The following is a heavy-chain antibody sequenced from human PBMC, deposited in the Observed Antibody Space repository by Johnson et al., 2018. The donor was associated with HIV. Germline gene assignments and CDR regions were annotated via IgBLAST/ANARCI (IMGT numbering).Heavy chain of an antibody. V-gene: IGHV3-66*01. CDR2: IYSGGST. Sequence: EVQLVESGGGVVQPGRSLRLSCAASGFTFSSYAMHWVRQAPGKGLEWVSVIYSGGSTYYADSVKGRFTISRDNSKNTLYLQMNSLTAEDTAVYYCARAGIVFDIWGQGTMVTVSS. D-gene: IGHD2-15*01. CDR1: GFTFSSYA. CDR3: ARAGIVFDI. J-gene: IGHJ3*02.